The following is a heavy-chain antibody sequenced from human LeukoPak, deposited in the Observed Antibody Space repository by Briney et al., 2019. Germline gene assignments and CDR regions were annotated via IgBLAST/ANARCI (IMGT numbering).Heavy chain of an antibody. Sequence: GGSPRLSCSASGLTVTNAWMNWVRQAPGEGLDRVGRIASKTDGGATDYAAPVKGGFTISRDDSKNTLNLQMNSLKTEDTAVYYCTTGIRGDWGQGTLVTVSS. V-gene: IGHV3-15*07. J-gene: IGHJ4*02. CDR3: TTGIRGD. CDR2: IASKTDGGAT. CDR1: GLTVTNAW. D-gene: IGHD3-10*01.